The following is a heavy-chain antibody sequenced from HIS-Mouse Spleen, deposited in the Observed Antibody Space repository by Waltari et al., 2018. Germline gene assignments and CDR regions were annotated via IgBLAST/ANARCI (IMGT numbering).Heavy chain of an antibody. CDR2: ISYDGSNK. J-gene: IGHJ4*02. CDR3: ARAGDSSGWRDFDY. CDR1: GFTFSRSA. Sequence: QVQLVESGGGVVQPGRSLRLSCAASGFTFSRSAMPWVRQAPGKGLEWVAVISYDGSNKYYADSVKGRFTISRDNSKNTLYLQMNSLRAEDTAVYYCARAGDSSGWRDFDYWGQGTLVTVSS. D-gene: IGHD6-19*01. V-gene: IGHV3-30*04.